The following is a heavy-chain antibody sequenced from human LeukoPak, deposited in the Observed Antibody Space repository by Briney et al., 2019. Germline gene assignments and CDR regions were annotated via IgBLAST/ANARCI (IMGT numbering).Heavy chain of an antibody. CDR3: ARDKAGDDSGAFDY. D-gene: IGHD4-17*01. J-gene: IGHJ4*02. CDR2: IYSGGST. V-gene: IGHV3-53*01. Sequence: GGSLRLSCAASGFTVSSNYMSWVRQAPGKGLEWVSVIYSGGSTYYADPVKGRFTISRDNSKNTLYLQMNSLRAEDTAGYYCARDKAGDDSGAFDYWGQGTLVTVSS. CDR1: GFTVSSNY.